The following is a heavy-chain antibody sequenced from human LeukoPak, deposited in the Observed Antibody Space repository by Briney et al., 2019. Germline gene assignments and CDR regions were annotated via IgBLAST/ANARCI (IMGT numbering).Heavy chain of an antibody. CDR2: IYSGGST. J-gene: IGHJ4*02. V-gene: IGHV3-53*01. D-gene: IGHD3-10*01. Sequence: GGSLRLSCAASGFTVSSNYMSWVRQAPGKGLEWVSVIYSGGSTYYADSVKGRFTISRDNSKNTLYLQMNSLRAEDTAVYYCARDRKVRGSGSPGSLDYWGQGTLVTVSS. CDR1: GFTVSSNY. CDR3: ARDRKVRGSGSPGSLDY.